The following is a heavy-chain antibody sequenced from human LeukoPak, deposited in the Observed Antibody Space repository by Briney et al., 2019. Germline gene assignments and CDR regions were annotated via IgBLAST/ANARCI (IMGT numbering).Heavy chain of an antibody. Sequence: PSETLSLTCTVSGGSISSSSYYWGWIRQPPGKGLEWIGSIYYSGNTYYNPSLKSRVTISVDTSKNQFSLKLSSVTAADTAVYYCARVPSITIFGVVIRPSSPGFDPWGQGTLVTVSS. CDR3: ARVPSITIFGVVIRPSSPGFDP. J-gene: IGHJ5*02. CDR2: IYYSGNT. V-gene: IGHV4-39*07. CDR1: GGSISSSSYY. D-gene: IGHD3-3*01.